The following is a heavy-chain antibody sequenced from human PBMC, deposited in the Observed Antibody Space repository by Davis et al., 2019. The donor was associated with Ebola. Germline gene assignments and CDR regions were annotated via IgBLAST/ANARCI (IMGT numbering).Heavy chain of an antibody. CDR1: GFTFSTYW. CDR2: IRQDGSEK. J-gene: IGHJ4*02. D-gene: IGHD6-13*01. Sequence: GGSLRLSCAASGFTFSTYWMSWVRQAPGKGLEWVASIRQDGSEKYYVDSLKGRFTISRDNAKNSLYLQVDSLRAEATAVYYCARYSSAWYATSYYFDYWGQGTLVTVSS. V-gene: IGHV3-7*01. CDR3: ARYSSAWYATSYYFDY.